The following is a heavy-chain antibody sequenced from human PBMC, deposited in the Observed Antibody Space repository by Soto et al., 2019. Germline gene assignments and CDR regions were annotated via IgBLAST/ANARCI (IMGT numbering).Heavy chain of an antibody. CDR2: VYHTGDT. D-gene: IGHD2-21*02. CDR3: AREIVTAGGNNYFDP. J-gene: IGHJ5*02. V-gene: IGHV4-4*02. Sequence: QVQLQESGPRLVKPSGSLSLTCGVSGGTVASSHWWSWVRQSPGGGLEWIGNVYHTGDTNFNPSLQSRDTISVDKSNNQFSLRLNSLTAADTAVYFCAREIVTAGGNNYFDPWGPGTLVTVSS. CDR1: GGTVASSHW.